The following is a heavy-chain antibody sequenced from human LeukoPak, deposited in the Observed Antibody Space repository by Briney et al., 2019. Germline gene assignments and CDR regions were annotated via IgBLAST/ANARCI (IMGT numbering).Heavy chain of an antibody. CDR3: ARDSLDNAGDFDY. V-gene: IGHV3-30*03. J-gene: IGHJ4*02. Sequence: GGSLRLSCAASGFTFSSYGMHWVRQAPGKGLEWGSVISYDGSNKYYADSVKGRFTISRDNAKNTLYLQMNSLRAEDTAVYYCARDSLDNAGDFDYWGQGTLVTVSS. CDR1: GFTFSSYG. CDR2: ISYDGSNK. D-gene: IGHD2-2*03.